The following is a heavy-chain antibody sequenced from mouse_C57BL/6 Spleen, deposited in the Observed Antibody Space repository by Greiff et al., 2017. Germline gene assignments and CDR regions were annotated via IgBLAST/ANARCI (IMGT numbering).Heavy chain of an antibody. V-gene: IGHV1-26*01. J-gene: IGHJ2*01. Sequence: VQLQQSGPELVKPGASVKISCKASGYTFTDYYMNWVKQSHGKSLEWIGDINPNNGGTSYNQKFKGKATLTVDKSSSTAYMELRSLTSEDSAVYYCARRDGYDGDYWGQGTTLTVSS. CDR2: INPNNGGT. D-gene: IGHD2-2*01. CDR3: ARRDGYDGDY. CDR1: GYTFTDYY.